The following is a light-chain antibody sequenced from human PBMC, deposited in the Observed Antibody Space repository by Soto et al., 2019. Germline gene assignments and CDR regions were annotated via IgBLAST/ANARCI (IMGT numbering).Light chain of an antibody. CDR2: GAS. V-gene: IGKV3-15*01. J-gene: IGKJ4*01. Sequence: EIVVTQSPATLSVSPGERATLSCRASQSVSSNLAWYQQKPGQAPRLLINGASTRATGIPARFSGSGSGTEFSLTISSLQSEDFAVYYCQQYNNWPQLTFGGGTKVDIK. CDR1: QSVSSN. CDR3: QQYNNWPQLT.